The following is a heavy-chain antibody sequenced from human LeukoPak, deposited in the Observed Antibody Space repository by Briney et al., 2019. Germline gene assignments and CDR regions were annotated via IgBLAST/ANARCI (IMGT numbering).Heavy chain of an antibody. CDR3: AKDIGKAQYYFEY. V-gene: IGHV3-30*18. J-gene: IGHJ4*02. CDR1: GFTFCSYG. CDR2: ISYEGSNK. Sequence: GRSLRLSCAASGFTFCSYGMHGLRQAPGKGLEWVAVISYEGSNKYYADSVKGRFPISRDNSKNTLYLQMNSLRAEDTAVYYCAKDIGKAQYYFEYWGQGTLVTVSS. D-gene: IGHD1-26*01.